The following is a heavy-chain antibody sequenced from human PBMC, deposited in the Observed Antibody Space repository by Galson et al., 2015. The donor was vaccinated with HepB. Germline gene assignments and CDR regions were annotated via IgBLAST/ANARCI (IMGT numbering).Heavy chain of an antibody. Sequence: SVKVSCKASGGTFSSYAISWVRQAPGQGLEWMGWISAYNGNTNYAQKLQGRVTMTTDKSTSTAYMELSSLRSEDTAVYYCAREYSSSSGAFDIWGQGTMVTVSS. J-gene: IGHJ3*02. CDR1: GGTFSSYA. V-gene: IGHV1-18*01. CDR3: AREYSSSSGAFDI. D-gene: IGHD6-6*01. CDR2: ISAYNGNT.